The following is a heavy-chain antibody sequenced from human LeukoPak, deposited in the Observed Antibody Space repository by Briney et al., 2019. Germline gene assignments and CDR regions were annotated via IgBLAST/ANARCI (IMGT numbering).Heavy chain of an antibody. J-gene: IGHJ4*02. CDR3: ARGLQWLGYFDY. Sequence: SETLSLTCAVYGGSFSGYYWSWIRQPPGKGLEWIGEINHSGSTNYNPSLKSRVTISVDTSKNQFSLKLSSVTAADTAVYYCARGLQWLGYFDYWGQGTLVTVSS. D-gene: IGHD6-19*01. CDR2: INHSGST. CDR1: GGSFSGYY. V-gene: IGHV4-34*01.